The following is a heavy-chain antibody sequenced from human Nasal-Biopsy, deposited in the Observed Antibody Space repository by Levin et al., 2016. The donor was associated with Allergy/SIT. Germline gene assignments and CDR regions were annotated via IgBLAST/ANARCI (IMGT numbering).Heavy chain of an antibody. CDR1: GFSFSTYW. D-gene: IGHD2-15*01. CDR2: IYPADSDT. J-gene: IGHJ6*02. CDR3: ARHRYQGPAKIYSSMDV. V-gene: IGHV5-51*01. Sequence: GESLKISCKGSGFSFSTYWIAWVRQTPGKGLEWMGIIYPADSDTKYSPSFQGQVTISADWASKTAYLQWGSVKASDTAIYFCARHRYQGPAKIYSSMDVWGQGTTVTVSS.